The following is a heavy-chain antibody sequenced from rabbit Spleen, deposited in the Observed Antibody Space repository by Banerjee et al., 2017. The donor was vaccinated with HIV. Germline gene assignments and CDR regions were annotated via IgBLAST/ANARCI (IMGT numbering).Heavy chain of an antibody. CDR1: GFDFGYKEV. CDR2: IDAGDSGFT. D-gene: IGHD2-1*01. CDR3: ARGSATMTLVITGYYLSL. V-gene: IGHV1S45*01. J-gene: IGHJ4*01. Sequence: QEQLVESGGGLVKPGGSLTVTCKASGFDFGYKEVMCWVRQAPGKGLEWIACIDAGDSGFTYFANWAKGRFTVSKTSSTTVTLQMTSLTAADTATYFCARGSATMTLVITGYYLSLWGPGTLVTVS.